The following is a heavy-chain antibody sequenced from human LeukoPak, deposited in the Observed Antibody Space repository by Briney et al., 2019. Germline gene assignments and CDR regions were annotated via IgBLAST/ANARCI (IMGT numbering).Heavy chain of an antibody. Sequence: PGGSLRLSCAASGLTFSSDAMCWVRQAPGKGLEWVSGISISGGSTYYADSVKGRFTISRDNSKNTMYLQMNSLRPEDTAVYYCARDSASSAWYRGPGYWGQGTLVTVSS. D-gene: IGHD6-19*01. CDR3: ARDSASSAWYRGPGY. CDR1: GLTFSSDA. CDR2: ISISGGST. V-gene: IGHV3-23*01. J-gene: IGHJ4*02.